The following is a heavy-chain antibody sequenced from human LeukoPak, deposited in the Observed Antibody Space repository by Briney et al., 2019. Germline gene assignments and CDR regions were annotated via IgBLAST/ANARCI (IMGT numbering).Heavy chain of an antibody. J-gene: IGHJ4*02. Sequence: ASVKVSCKASGYTFTSYDINWVRQATGQGLEWMGWMNPNSGSTGYAQRFQGRVTMTRNTSISTAYMELSSLRSEDTAVYYCARGRIQLWTNDYWGQGTLVTVSS. CDR3: ARGRIQLWTNDY. D-gene: IGHD5-18*01. CDR1: GYTFTSYD. CDR2: MNPNSGST. V-gene: IGHV1-8*01.